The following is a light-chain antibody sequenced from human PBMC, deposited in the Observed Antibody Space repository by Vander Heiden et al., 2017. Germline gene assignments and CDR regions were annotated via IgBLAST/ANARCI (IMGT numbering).Light chain of an antibody. CDR3: QQRYHWHL. V-gene: IGKV3-11*01. CDR1: QSVSSY. CDR2: DAS. Sequence: EIVLTQSPATLSLSPGERATLSCRASQSVSSYLAWYQHKPGQAPRLLIYDASNRATGIPARFSGSGSGTDFTLTISSLEPEDFAVYYWQQRYHWHLFGQGTRLEIK. J-gene: IGKJ5*01.